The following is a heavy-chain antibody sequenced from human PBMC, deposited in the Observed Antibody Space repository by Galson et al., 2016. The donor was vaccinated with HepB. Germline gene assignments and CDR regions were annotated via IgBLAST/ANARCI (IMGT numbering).Heavy chain of an antibody. Sequence: LSLTCTVSGGSISSGGYCWSWIRQHPGKGLEWIGSIYYVGNTYYNPSLKSRVIISIDTSNNRVSLKLRSVTAADTAVYYCARHERLLSWFDPWGQGSLVTVSS. CDR3: ARHERLLSWFDP. J-gene: IGHJ5*02. D-gene: IGHD5-12*01. V-gene: IGHV4-30-2*03. CDR2: IYYVGNT. CDR1: GGSISSGGYC.